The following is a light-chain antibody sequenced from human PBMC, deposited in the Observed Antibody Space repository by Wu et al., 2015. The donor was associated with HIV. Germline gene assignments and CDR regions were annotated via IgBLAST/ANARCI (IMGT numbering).Light chain of an antibody. J-gene: IGKJ5*01. Sequence: EIVLTQSPATLSLSPGERATVSCRASQSVDKYLSWYQLRPGQAPRLLIYDTSNRATGIPARFSGSGSETDFTLTISSLEPEDFAVYYCQQRLNWPPVTFGQGTRLEIK. CDR2: DTS. CDR1: QSVDKY. CDR3: QQRLNWPPVT. V-gene: IGKV3-11*01.